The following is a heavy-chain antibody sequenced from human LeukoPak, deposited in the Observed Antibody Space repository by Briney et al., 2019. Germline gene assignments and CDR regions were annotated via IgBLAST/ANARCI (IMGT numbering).Heavy chain of an antibody. CDR2: IGSSSRYI. J-gene: IGHJ3*02. CDR1: GFTFSDYS. CDR3: ARDCSSSAFDI. Sequence: NPGGSLRLSCAASGFTFSDYSMNWVRQAPGKGLEWVSSIGSSSRYIYYADSVKGRFTISRDNDKNSVYLQMNSLRAEDTAVYYCARDCSSSAFDIWGQGTMVTVSS. V-gene: IGHV3-21*01. D-gene: IGHD2-15*01.